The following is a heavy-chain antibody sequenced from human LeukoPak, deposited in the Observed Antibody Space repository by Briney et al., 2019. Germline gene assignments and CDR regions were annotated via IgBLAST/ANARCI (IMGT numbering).Heavy chain of an antibody. CDR3: ARDPNEYYYDSSGSHGPIGY. J-gene: IGHJ4*02. CDR2: ISAYNGNT. D-gene: IGHD3-22*01. Sequence: ASVKVSCKASGYTFTSYGISWVRQAPGQGLEWMGWISAYNGNTNYAQKLQGRVTMTTDTSTSTAYMELRSLRSDDTAVYYCARDPNEYYYDSSGSHGPIGYWGQGTLVTVSS. CDR1: GYTFTSYG. V-gene: IGHV1-18*01.